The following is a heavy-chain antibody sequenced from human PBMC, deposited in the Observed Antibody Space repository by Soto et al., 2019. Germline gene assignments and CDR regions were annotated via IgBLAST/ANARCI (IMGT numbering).Heavy chain of an antibody. Sequence: ASVKVSCKASGYTFTDYYMHWVRQAPGQGLEWMGWINPNTGDTNYAQKFRGWVTMTRDTSISTAYMELNRLRSDDTAVDYCARDGGYCSTGRCYYIWFDPWGQGTLVTVSS. CDR2: INPNTGDT. J-gene: IGHJ5*02. CDR3: ARDGGYCSTGRCYYIWFDP. CDR1: GYTFTDYY. D-gene: IGHD2-15*01. V-gene: IGHV1-2*04.